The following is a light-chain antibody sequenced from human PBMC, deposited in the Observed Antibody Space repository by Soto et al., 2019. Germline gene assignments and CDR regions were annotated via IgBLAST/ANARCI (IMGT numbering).Light chain of an antibody. J-gene: IGKJ1*01. CDR1: QSVSSK. CDR3: QHYSTWLWT. CDR2: GAS. V-gene: IGKV3-15*01. Sequence: EIVMTQSPATLSVSPGERATLSCRASQSVSSKLAWYQQKPGQGPRLLIYGASTRATGIPARFSGSGSGTXXXXXIXXXXSXDFXVXYXQHYSTWLWTFGQGTKVEIK.